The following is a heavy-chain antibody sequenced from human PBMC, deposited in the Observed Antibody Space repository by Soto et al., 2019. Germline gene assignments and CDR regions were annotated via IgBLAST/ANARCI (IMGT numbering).Heavy chain of an antibody. J-gene: IGHJ4*02. CDR1: GGSISIGGYS. CDR2: IYHSGST. Sequence: SETLSLTCAVSGGSISIGGYSWGWIQQPPGKGLEWIGYIYHSGSTYYNPSLKSRVTISVDRSKNQFSLKLSSVTAADTAVYYCARAPSYYYDSSGYYYPFDYWGQGTLVTVSS. CDR3: ARAPSYYYDSSGYYYPFDY. V-gene: IGHV4-30-2*01. D-gene: IGHD3-22*01.